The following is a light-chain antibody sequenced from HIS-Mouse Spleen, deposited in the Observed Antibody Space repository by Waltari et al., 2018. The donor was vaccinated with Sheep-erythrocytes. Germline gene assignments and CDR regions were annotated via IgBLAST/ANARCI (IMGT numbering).Light chain of an antibody. CDR1: SSNIGSNT. J-gene: IGLJ2*01. V-gene: IGLV1-44*01. Sequence: QSVLTQPPSASGTPGQRVTISCSGSSSNIGSNTVHWYQQLPGTAPKLLIYSNNQRPSGVPDRFSGSKSGTSASVAISGLQSEDEADYYCAAWDDSLNGVVFGGGTKLTVL. CDR3: AAWDDSLNGVV. CDR2: SNN.